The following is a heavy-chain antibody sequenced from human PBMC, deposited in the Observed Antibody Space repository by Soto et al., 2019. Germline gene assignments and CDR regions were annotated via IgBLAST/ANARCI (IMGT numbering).Heavy chain of an antibody. V-gene: IGHV3-11*01. CDR2: ISSSGSTI. J-gene: IGHJ6*02. CDR1: GFVFSDFY. Sequence: QVQLAESGGDLVKPGGSLRLTCAASGFVFSDFYMSWIRQAPGKGLEWVSYISSSGSTIHYADSVRGRFTISRDNAKKSLYLQMNSLRVEDTAVYYCARDTLPTDFGLGWNVWGLGTTVIVSS. D-gene: IGHD4-17*01. CDR3: ARDTLPTDFGLGWNV.